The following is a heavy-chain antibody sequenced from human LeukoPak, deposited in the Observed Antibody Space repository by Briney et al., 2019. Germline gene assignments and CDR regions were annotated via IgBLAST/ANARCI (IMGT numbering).Heavy chain of an antibody. Sequence: SETLSLTCAVYGGSFSGYYWSWIRQPPGKGLEWIGEINHSGSTNYNPSLKSRVTISVDTSKNQFSLKLSSVTAADTAVYYCARYTVVTRGLDYWGQGTLVTVSS. J-gene: IGHJ4*02. D-gene: IGHD4-23*01. V-gene: IGHV4-34*01. CDR2: INHSGST. CDR3: ARYTVVTRGLDY. CDR1: GGSFSGYY.